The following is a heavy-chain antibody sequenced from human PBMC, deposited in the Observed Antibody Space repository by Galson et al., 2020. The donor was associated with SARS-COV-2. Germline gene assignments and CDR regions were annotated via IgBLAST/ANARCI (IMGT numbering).Heavy chain of an antibody. CDR3: ASSWAADWYFDL. CDR2: INHSGRT. Sequence: SETLSLTYIDYGVTSSSNSYYWGGIGKPAGKGLEWVGSINHSGRTNYNPSVKSRVTISVDTSNNQFSLKLSSVTAADTAVYYCASSWAADWYFDLWGRGTLVTVSS. V-gene: IGHV4-39*07. J-gene: IGHJ2*01. CDR1: GVTSSSNSYY. D-gene: IGHD6-25*01.